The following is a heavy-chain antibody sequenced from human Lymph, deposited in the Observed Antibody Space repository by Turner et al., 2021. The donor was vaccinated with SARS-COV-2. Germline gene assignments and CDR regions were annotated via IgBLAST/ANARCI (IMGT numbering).Heavy chain of an antibody. J-gene: IGHJ6*02. Sequence: QVQLQESCPGLVRPSETLSLPCTVSVGSISSTSWSWIRQSPGRGLEWIGYFYKIGSIDYNPTLRSRVTISVDTSKNQLSLNLISVTAADTAVYYCARHQGSTSGYDHGMNVWGQGTAVIVSS. CDR3: ARHQGSTSGYDHGMNV. V-gene: IGHV4-59*08. D-gene: IGHD1-1*01. CDR2: FYKIGSI. CDR1: VGSISSTS.